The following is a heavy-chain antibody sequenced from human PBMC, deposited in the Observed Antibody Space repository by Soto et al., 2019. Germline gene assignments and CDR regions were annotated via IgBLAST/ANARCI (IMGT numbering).Heavy chain of an antibody. CDR3: AATGGHYFGLDV. J-gene: IGHJ6*02. CDR1: GGTFSSYA. CDR2: IIPIFGTA. Sequence: SVQVSCKASGGTFSSYAISWVRQAPGQGLEWMGGIIPIFGTANYAQKFQGRVTITADKSTSTAYMELSSLTSDDSGTYFCAATGGHYFGLDVWGQGTTVTVSS. D-gene: IGHD2-8*02. V-gene: IGHV1-69*06.